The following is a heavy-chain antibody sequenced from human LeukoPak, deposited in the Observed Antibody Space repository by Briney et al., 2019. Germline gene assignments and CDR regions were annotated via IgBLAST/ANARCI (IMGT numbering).Heavy chain of an antibody. J-gene: IGHJ6*02. CDR2: INPNSGGT. CDR1: GYIFTGYY. CDR3: ARTFTTPLYDMDV. V-gene: IGHV1-2*02. Sequence: GASVKVSCKASGYIFTGYYMHWVRQAPGQVLGWMGWINPNSGGTNYAQKFQGRVTMTRDTSISTAYMELSRLRSDDTAVYYCARTFTTPLYDMDVWGQGTTVTVS. D-gene: IGHD3-3*01.